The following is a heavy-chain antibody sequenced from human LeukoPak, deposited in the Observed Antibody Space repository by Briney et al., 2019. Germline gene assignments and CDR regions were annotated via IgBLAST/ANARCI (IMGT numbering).Heavy chain of an antibody. D-gene: IGHD1-26*01. Sequence: GESLKISCKGSGYYFTNYWIGWVRQMPGKGLEWMGIIYPGDSDTRYSPSFQGQVTISADKSISTAYLQWSSLKASDTAMYYCARGGRAGYSGTIGDYWGQGTLVTVSS. CDR3: ARGGRAGYSGTIGDY. CDR2: IYPGDSDT. J-gene: IGHJ4*02. CDR1: GYYFTNYW. V-gene: IGHV5-51*01.